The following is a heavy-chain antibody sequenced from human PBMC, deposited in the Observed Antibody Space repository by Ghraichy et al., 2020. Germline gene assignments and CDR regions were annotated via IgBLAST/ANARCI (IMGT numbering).Heavy chain of an antibody. CDR1: GFTFSTYS. V-gene: IGHV3-48*02. D-gene: IGHD1-26*01. Sequence: LSLTCAASGFTFSTYSMNWVRQAPGKGLDWLAYISSSSSTIDYADSMKGRFTISRDNAKNSLYLEMNSLRDEDTAVYYCWGGATFDYWGQGTLVTVSS. CDR3: WGGATFDY. CDR2: ISSSSSTI. J-gene: IGHJ4*02.